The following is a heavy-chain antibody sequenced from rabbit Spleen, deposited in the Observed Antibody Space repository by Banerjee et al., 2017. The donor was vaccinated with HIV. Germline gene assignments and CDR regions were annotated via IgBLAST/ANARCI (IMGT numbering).Heavy chain of an antibody. V-gene: IGHV1S7*01. Sequence: QSLEESGGDLVKPEGSLTLTCTASGFAFSIYYMSWVRQAPGKGLEWIGYIDPGFGSTYYAYWVNGRFTISSDNAQNTLYLQLSSLTVADTATYFCVRDQAGDADYGPYYLNLWGPGTLVTVS. CDR1: GFAFSIYY. CDR2: IDPGFGST. CDR3: VRDQAGDADYGPYYLNL. D-gene: IGHD2-1*01. J-gene: IGHJ4*01.